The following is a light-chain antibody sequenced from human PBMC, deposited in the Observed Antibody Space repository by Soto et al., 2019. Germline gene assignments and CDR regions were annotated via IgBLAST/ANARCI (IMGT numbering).Light chain of an antibody. Sequence: QSALTQPASVSGSPGQSITISCTGTSSDVGGYNYVSWYQQYPGKAPKVMISDVSNRPSGVSDRFSGSKSGNTAFLTISGLQAEDEADYYCSSYTSSSTRLFGGGTKVTVL. CDR1: SSDVGGYNY. CDR2: DVS. V-gene: IGLV2-14*01. CDR3: SSYTSSSTRL. J-gene: IGLJ3*02.